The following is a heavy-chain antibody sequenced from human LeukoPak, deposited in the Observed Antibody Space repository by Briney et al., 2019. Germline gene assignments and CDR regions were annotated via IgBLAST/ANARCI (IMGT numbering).Heavy chain of an antibody. D-gene: IGHD3-10*01. CDR1: GFTFSSYW. V-gene: IGHV3-7*01. J-gene: IGHJ5*02. Sequence: GGSLRLSCAASGFTFSSYWMSWVRQAPGKGLEWVANIKQDGSEKYYVDSVKGRFTISRDNAKNSLYLQMNSLRAEDTAVYYCAREKITMVRGVMGWFDPWGQGTLVTVSS. CDR2: IKQDGSEK. CDR3: AREKITMVRGVMGWFDP.